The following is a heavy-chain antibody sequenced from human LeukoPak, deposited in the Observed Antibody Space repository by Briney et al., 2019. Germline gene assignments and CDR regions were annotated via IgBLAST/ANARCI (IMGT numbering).Heavy chain of an antibody. D-gene: IGHD2/OR15-2a*01. CDR1: GGSISSGGYY. CDR3: ARAEAFVFPTGAFDI. Sequence: PSETLSLTCTASGGSISSGGYYWSWIRQHPGKGLEWIGYIYYSGSTNYNPSLKSRVTISVDTSKNQFSLKLSSVTAADTAVYYCARAEAFVFPTGAFDIWGQGTMVTVSS. J-gene: IGHJ3*02. CDR2: IYYSGST. V-gene: IGHV4-61*08.